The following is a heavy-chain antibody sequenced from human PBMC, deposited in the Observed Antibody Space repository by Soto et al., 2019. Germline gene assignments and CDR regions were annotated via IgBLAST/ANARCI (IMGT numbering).Heavy chain of an antibody. CDR3: ARALYGGFTY. V-gene: IGHV3-23*01. CDR2: ISGSGDST. CDR1: GFTFSVYA. D-gene: IGHD3-10*01. J-gene: IGHJ4*02. Sequence: EVRLLESGGGLVQPGGSLRLSCAASGFTFSVYAMSWVRQAPGKGLEWVSGISGSGDSTHYADSVKGRFTVSRDNSNSMLYMPTNSLRAEDTAIYYCARALYGGFTYWGQGTLVTVSS.